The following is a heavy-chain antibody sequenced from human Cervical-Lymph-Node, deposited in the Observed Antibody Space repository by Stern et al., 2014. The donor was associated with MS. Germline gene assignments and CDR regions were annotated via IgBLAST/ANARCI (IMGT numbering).Heavy chain of an antibody. Sequence: QITLKESGPALVKPTQTLTLTCTFSGFSLSTSGMCVSWIRQPPGKALEGLALIDRDDDKYYTTSLKTRLTISKDTSKNQVVLTMTNMDPLDTATYSCARWGSSADFDYWGQGTLVTVSS. CDR3: ARWGSSADFDY. CDR2: IDRDDDK. V-gene: IGHV2-70*01. J-gene: IGHJ4*02. D-gene: IGHD6-6*01. CDR1: GFSLSTSGMC.